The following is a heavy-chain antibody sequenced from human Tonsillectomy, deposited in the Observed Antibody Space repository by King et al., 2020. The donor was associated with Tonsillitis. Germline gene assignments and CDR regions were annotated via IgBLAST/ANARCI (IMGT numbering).Heavy chain of an antibody. CDR3: TTADDTYYYDSSGYYSFDY. D-gene: IGHD3-22*01. CDR1: GFTFSNAW. Sequence: AQLVQSGGGLVKPGGSLRLSCAASGFTFSNAWMNWVRQAPGKGLEWVGRIKSKTDGGTTDYAAPVKGRFTISRDDSKNTLYLQMNSLKTEDTAVYYCTTADDTYYYDSSGYYSFDYWGQGTLVTVSS. J-gene: IGHJ4*02. V-gene: IGHV3-15*07. CDR2: IKSKTDGGTT.